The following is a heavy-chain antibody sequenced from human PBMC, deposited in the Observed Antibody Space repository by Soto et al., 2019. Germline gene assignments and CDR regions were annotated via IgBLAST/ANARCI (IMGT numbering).Heavy chain of an antibody. D-gene: IGHD2-8*02. CDR1: GFTFSSYA. J-gene: IGHJ5*02. CDR2: ISGSGGST. V-gene: IGHV3-23*01. CDR3: ATRNTEPAQYNWFDP. Sequence: GGSLRLSCAASGFTFSSYAMSWVRQAPGKGLEWVSAISGSGGSTYYADSVKGRFTISRDNSKNTLYLQMNSLRAEDTAVYYCATRNTEPAQYNWFDPWGQGTLVTVSS.